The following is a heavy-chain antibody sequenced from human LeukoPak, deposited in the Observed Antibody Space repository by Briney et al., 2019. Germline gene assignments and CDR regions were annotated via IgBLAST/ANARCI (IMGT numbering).Heavy chain of an antibody. CDR2: ISGSGGST. Sequence: GGSLRLSCAVSGFTFSSCGMTWIRQAPGKGLEWVSSISGSGGSTSYADSVKGRFTISRDNSKNTQYLQMNNLRAEDTALYYCAASVGSSGYFYPYWGQGILVTVSS. CDR3: AASVGSSGYFYPY. V-gene: IGHV3-23*01. J-gene: IGHJ4*02. CDR1: GFTFSSCG. D-gene: IGHD3-22*01.